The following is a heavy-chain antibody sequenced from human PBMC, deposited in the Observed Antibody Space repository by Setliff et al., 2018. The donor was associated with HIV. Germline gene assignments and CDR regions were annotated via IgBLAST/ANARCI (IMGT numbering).Heavy chain of an antibody. CDR2: IGGHGSII. D-gene: IGHD3-16*01. V-gene: IGHV3-48*03. CDR1: GFSFSNSW. CDR3: AAVPWGHSSLIIDH. J-gene: IGHJ4*02. Sequence: GGSLRLSCAASGFSFSNSWVTWVRQAPGKGLEWISFIGGHGSIIHYADSVKGRFTISRDNAKNSVYLQMHSLRVEDTAVYYCAAVPWGHSSLIIDHWGQGTPVTVSS.